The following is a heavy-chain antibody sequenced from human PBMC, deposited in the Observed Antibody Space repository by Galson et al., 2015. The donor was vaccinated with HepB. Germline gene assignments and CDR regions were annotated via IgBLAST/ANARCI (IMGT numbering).Heavy chain of an antibody. CDR3: AKARNWGSEWYFDY. D-gene: IGHD7-27*01. CDR1: GFTFSTYA. V-gene: IGHV3-23*01. Sequence: SLRLSCAASGFTFSTYAMRWVRQAPGKGLEWVSSISGRDANTYYAESVKGRFTISRDNSKNTLYLQMNSLRAEDTAIYYCAKARNWGSEWYFDYWGQGTLVTVSS. CDR2: ISGRDANT. J-gene: IGHJ4*02.